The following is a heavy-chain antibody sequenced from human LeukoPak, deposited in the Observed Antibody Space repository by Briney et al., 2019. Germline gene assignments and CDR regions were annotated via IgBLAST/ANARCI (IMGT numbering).Heavy chain of an antibody. CDR2: IRYDGSNK. CDR1: GFTFSSYG. V-gene: IGHV3-30*02. CDR3: ARTAISRFFDYLPLGDNYFDP. D-gene: IGHD3-9*01. Sequence: GGSLRLSCAASGFTFSSYGMHWVRQAPGKGLEWVAFIRYDGSNKYYADSVKGRFTISRDNAKNSLYLQMNNLRAEDTAIYYCARTAISRFFDYLPLGDNYFDPWGQGTLVTVSS. J-gene: IGHJ5*02.